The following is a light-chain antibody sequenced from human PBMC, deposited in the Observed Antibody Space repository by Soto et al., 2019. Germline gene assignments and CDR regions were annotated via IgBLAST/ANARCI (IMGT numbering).Light chain of an antibody. CDR1: QTIDSW. V-gene: IGKV1-5*03. CDR2: KAS. CDR3: QQYPIFSGT. Sequence: DIPMTQSPSTLSASVGDRVTITCRASQTIDSWLAWYQQRPGKPPNLLIYKASTLASGVPSRFSGSGSGTEFTLTINRLQPDDFATFYCQQYPIFSGTFRPGTKVGIK. J-gene: IGKJ1*01.